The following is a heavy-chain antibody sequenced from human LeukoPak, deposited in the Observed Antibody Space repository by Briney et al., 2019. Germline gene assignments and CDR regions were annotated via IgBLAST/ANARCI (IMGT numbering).Heavy chain of an antibody. Sequence: SETLSLTCGVSGGSIDITNYWSWVRQAPGKGLEWIGEIAHDGTTNYNPSLRSRVAMSFDRADNQFSLSLTSVTAADTAVYYCTREDRPYCPFAYWGQGVLVTVSS. V-gene: IGHV4-4*02. J-gene: IGHJ4*02. D-gene: IGHD1-26*01. CDR2: IAHDGTT. CDR3: TREDRPYCPFAY. CDR1: GGSIDITNY.